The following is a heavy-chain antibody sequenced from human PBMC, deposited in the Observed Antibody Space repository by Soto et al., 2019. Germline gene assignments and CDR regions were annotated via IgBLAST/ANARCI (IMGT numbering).Heavy chain of an antibody. D-gene: IGHD6-19*01. CDR2: VFHTGTT. V-gene: IGHV4-4*02. CDR1: GDSVSSPYY. J-gene: IGHJ5*02. CDR3: ARSAGWYAIHA. Sequence: QVQLQESGPGLVKPSGTLSLTCAVSGDSVSSPYYWCWVRQPPGKGLEWIGEVFHTGTTGYNPSLRSRATISMDKSITQFSLDLSSVTAADTAVYYCARSAGWYAIHAWGPGTLVIVSS.